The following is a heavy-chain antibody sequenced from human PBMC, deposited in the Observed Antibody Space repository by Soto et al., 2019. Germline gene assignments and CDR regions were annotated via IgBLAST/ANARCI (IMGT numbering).Heavy chain of an antibody. CDR3: ARSPPLYYYDISGSPHY. J-gene: IGHJ4*02. V-gene: IGHV1-69*13. D-gene: IGHD3-22*01. CDR1: GGTFSSYA. Sequence: GASVKVSCKASGGTFSSYAISWVRQAPGQGLEWMGGIIPIFGTANYAQKFQGRVTITADESTSTAYMELSSLRSEDTAVYYCARSPPLYYYDISGSPHYWGQGTLVTVSS. CDR2: IIPIFGTA.